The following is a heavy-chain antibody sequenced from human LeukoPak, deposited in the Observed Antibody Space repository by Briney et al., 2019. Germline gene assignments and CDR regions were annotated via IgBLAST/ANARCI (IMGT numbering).Heavy chain of an antibody. V-gene: IGHV3-30-3*01. CDR3: ARDFASGGWYPKSYFQH. CDR1: GFTFSTYA. D-gene: IGHD6-19*01. J-gene: IGHJ1*01. CDR2: ISYDGGNK. Sequence: PGGSLRLSCAASGFTFSTYAMHWVRQAQGKGLEWVAVISYDGGNKYYADSVKGRFTISRDNSKNTAYLQMNSLRTEDTAVYYCARDFASGGWYPKSYFQHWGQGTLVTISS.